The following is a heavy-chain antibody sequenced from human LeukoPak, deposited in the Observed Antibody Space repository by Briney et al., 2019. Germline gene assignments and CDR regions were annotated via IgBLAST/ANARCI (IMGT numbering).Heavy chain of an antibody. CDR1: GGSISDHY. CDR2: ISDSGST. V-gene: IGHV4-59*11. D-gene: IGHD3-10*01. Sequence: SETLSLTCCISGGSISDHYWSWLRQPPGKGLEWIGYISDSGSTSYSPSLKGRVTISMDTSKNQFSLNLISVTAADTAVYYCARDSHSLRWYLWGRGTLVTVSS. J-gene: IGHJ2*01. CDR3: ARDSHSLRWYL.